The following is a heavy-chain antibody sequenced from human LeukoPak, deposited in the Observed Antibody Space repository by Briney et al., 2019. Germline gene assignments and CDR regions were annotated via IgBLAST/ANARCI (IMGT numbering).Heavy chain of an antibody. CDR2: ISPAGDST. Sequence: GGSLRLSCAASGFTFSDYSMSWVRQAPGPGLEWVSAISPAGDSTTDADSVKGRFTISRDNSKSTLYLQMNGLTAEDTALYYCARRLVTAGITDFFDCWGQGTLVSVSS. V-gene: IGHV3-23*01. J-gene: IGHJ4*02. CDR1: GFTFSDYS. CDR3: ARRLVTAGITDFFDC. D-gene: IGHD2-2*01.